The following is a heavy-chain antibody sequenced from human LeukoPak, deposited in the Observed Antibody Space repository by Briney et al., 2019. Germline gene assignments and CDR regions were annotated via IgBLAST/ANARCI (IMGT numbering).Heavy chain of an antibody. D-gene: IGHD3-3*01. Sequence: SETLSLTCTVSGSISCYYWSWIRQPPGKGLEWIGYIYTSGSTNYNPSLESRVTISVDTSKNQFSLKLSSVTAADTAVYYCARDSTSGSDAFDIWGQGTMVTVSS. CDR3: ARDSTSGSDAFDI. J-gene: IGHJ3*02. CDR2: IYTSGST. CDR1: GSISCYY. V-gene: IGHV4-4*09.